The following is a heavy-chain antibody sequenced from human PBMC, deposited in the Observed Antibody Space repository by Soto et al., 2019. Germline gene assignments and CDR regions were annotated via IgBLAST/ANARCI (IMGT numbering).Heavy chain of an antibody. Sequence: PSETLSLTCAVSGYSISSGYYWGCIRQPPGEGLEWIGSIYHSGSTYYNPSLKSRVTISVDTYKNQFSLKLSSVTAADTAVYYCATSRKYCYGSGSYDYYYYGMDVWGQGTTVTVSS. CDR2: IYHSGST. J-gene: IGHJ6*02. CDR3: ATSRKYCYGSGSYDYYYYGMDV. D-gene: IGHD3-10*01. V-gene: IGHV4-38-2*01. CDR1: GYSISSGYY.